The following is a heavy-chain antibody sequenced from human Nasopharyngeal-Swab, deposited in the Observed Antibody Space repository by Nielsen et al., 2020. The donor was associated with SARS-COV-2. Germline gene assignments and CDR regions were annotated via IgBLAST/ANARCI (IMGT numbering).Heavy chain of an antibody. Sequence: SETLSLTCTVSGGSISSYYWSCTRQPPGKGLEWIGYIYYIGSTNYNHCLKSRVPISVDTSENQFSLKLGSVTAEDTAVYYCARGHPTIAVAGTNYYYGMDVWGQGTTVTVSS. J-gene: IGHJ6*02. D-gene: IGHD6-19*01. CDR3: ARGHPTIAVAGTNYYYGMDV. CDR2: IYYIGST. CDR1: GGSISSYY. V-gene: IGHV4-59*01.